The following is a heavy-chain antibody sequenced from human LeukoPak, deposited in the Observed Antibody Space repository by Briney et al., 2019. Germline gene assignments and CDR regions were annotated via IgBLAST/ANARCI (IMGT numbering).Heavy chain of an antibody. D-gene: IGHD6-19*01. V-gene: IGHV4-34*01. J-gene: IGHJ4*02. CDR3: ARGNWMVQRGLDY. CDR1: GGSFSGYY. Sequence: PSETLSLTCAVYGGSFSGYYWSWIRQPPGKGLEWIGEINHSGSTNYNPSLKSRVTISVDTSKNQFSLKLSSVTAADTAVYYCARGNWMVQRGLDYWGQGTLVTVSS. CDR2: INHSGST.